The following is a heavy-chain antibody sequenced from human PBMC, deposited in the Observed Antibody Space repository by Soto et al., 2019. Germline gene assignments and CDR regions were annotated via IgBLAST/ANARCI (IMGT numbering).Heavy chain of an antibody. CDR3: AREGFIRGYSYY. Sequence: SETLSLTCTVSGGSISSYYCSWIRQPAWKGLGWIGRIYTSGSTNYNPSLKSRVTMSVDTSKNQFSLKLSSVTAADTAVYYCAREGFIRGYSYYWGQGTLVTVSS. CDR1: GGSISSYY. J-gene: IGHJ4*02. V-gene: IGHV4-4*07. CDR2: IYTSGST. D-gene: IGHD5-18*01.